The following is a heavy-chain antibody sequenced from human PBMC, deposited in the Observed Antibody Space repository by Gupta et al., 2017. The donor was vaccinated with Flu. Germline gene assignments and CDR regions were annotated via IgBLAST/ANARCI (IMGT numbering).Heavy chain of an antibody. V-gene: IGHV3-64D*06. CDR2: ISSNGGST. CDR3: TMIVVVIPS. D-gene: IGHD3-22*01. Sequence: EVQLVESGGGLVQPGGSLRLSCSASGSTFSSYAMHWVRQAPGKGLEYVSAISSNGGSTYYADFVKGRFTISRDNSKNTLYLQMSSLRAEDTAVYYCTMIVVVIPSWGQGTLVTVSS. CDR1: GSTFSSYA. J-gene: IGHJ5*02.